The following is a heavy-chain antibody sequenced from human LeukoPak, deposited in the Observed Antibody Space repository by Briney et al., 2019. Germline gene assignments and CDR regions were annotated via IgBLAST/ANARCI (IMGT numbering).Heavy chain of an antibody. D-gene: IGHD2-15*01. V-gene: IGHV4-59*08. Sequence: SETLSLTCTVSGGSISTYYWSWIRQPPGKGLEWIGYIYYSGSTDSNPSLKSRVTISVDTSKNHISLKLSSATAAHTAVYYCARTYCRGGSCHFDYWGQGTLVTVSS. CDR3: ARTYCRGGSCHFDY. CDR2: IYYSGST. J-gene: IGHJ4*02. CDR1: GGSISTYY.